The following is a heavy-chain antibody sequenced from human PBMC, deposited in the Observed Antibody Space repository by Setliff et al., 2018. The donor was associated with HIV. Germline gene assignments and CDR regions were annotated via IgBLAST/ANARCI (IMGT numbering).Heavy chain of an antibody. Sequence: SCKTSGDTFSSYSMNWVRQAPGKGLEWVSSINWNGGSTGYADSVKGRFTISRDNAKNSLYLQMNSLRADDTAVYYCARDFRYSSSSAYWGQGTLVTVSS. CDR3: ARDFRYSSSSAY. J-gene: IGHJ4*02. CDR1: GDTFSSYS. CDR2: INWNGGST. D-gene: IGHD6-13*01. V-gene: IGHV3-20*04.